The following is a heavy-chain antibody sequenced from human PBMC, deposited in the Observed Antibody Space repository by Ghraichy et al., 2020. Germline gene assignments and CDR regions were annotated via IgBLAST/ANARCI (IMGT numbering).Heavy chain of an antibody. CDR2: INHSGST. CDR1: GGSFSGYY. Sequence: ETLSLTCAVYGGSFSGYYWSWIRQPPGKGLEWIGEINHSGSTNYNPSLKSRVTISVDTSKNQFSLKLSSVTAADTAVYYCARVGRFLEWFEIDAFDIWGQGTMVTVSS. CDR3: ARVGRFLEWFEIDAFDI. J-gene: IGHJ3*02. V-gene: IGHV4-34*01. D-gene: IGHD3-3*01.